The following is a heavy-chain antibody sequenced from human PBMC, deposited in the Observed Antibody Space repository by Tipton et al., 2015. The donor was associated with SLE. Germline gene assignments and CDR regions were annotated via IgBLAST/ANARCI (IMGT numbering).Heavy chain of an antibody. J-gene: IGHJ4*02. V-gene: IGHV3-64D*08. CDR1: GFTFSSYA. D-gene: IGHD2-15*01. CDR2: ISSNGGST. Sequence: SLRLSCSASGFTFSSYAMHWVRQAPGKGLEYVSAISSNGGSTYYADSVKGRFTISRDNSKNTLYLQMSSLRAEDTAVYYCVKDQEWTGMVVAAPGPIFDYWGQGTLVTVSS. CDR3: VKDQEWTGMVVAAPGPIFDY.